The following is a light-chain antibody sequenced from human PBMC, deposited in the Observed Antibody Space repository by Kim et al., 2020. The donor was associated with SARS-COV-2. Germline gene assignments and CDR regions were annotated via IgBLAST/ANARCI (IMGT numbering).Light chain of an antibody. CDR3: QTWDSTTVI. V-gene: IGLV3-1*01. J-gene: IGLJ2*01. CDR2: QDN. CDR1: KLGEKY. Sequence: VSPGQTARITCSGGKLGEKYTSWYQHKSGQSPVVVIYQDNKRPSGMTERFSGSSSGNTATLTISGTQPMDEADYYCQTWDSTTVIFGGGTKLTVL.